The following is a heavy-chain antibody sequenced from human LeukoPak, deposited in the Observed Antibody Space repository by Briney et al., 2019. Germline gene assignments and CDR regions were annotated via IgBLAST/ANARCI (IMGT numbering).Heavy chain of an antibody. D-gene: IGHD6-13*01. CDR3: AREDSSSLDY. Sequence: SVKVSCKASGGTFSSYATSWVRQAPGQGLEWMRRIIPIFGTANYAQKFQGRVTITTDESTSTAYMELSSLRSEDTAVYYCAREDSSSLDYWGQGTLVTVSS. CDR2: IIPIFGTA. J-gene: IGHJ4*02. CDR1: GGTFSSYA. V-gene: IGHV1-69*05.